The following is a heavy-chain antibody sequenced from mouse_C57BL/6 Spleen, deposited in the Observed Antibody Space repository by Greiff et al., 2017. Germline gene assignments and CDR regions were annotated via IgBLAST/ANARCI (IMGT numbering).Heavy chain of an antibody. CDR3: ARSDYGSIGY. CDR2: IHPNSGST. CDR1: GYTFTSYW. Sequence: VKLQQPGAELVKPGASVKLSCKASGYTFTSYWMHWVKQRPGQGLEWIGMIHPNSGSTNYNEKFKSKATLTVDKSSSTAYMQLRSLTSEDSAVYYCARSDYGSIGYWGQGTTLTVSS. V-gene: IGHV1-64*01. J-gene: IGHJ2*01. D-gene: IGHD1-1*01.